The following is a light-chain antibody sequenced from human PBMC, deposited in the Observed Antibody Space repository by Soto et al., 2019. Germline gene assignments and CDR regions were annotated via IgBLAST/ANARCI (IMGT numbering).Light chain of an antibody. CDR1: SSDVGGFEY. V-gene: IGLV2-14*01. J-gene: IGLJ1*01. CDR2: DVT. Sequence: QSALSQPASVSGSPGQSITISCTGTSSDVGGFEYVSWYQHQPGKAPKLIIYDVTKRPSGVSNRFSGSKSGNTASLTISGLQAEDEADYYSSSYTSSSTPYVFGTGTKVTVL. CDR3: SSYTSSSTPYV.